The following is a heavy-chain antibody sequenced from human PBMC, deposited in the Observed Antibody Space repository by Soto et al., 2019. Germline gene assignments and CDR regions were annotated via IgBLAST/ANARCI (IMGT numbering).Heavy chain of an antibody. CDR1: GGTFSSYT. J-gene: IGHJ4*02. CDR2: IIPILGIA. CDR3: ARAGGYGDLDY. Sequence: QVQLVQSVAEVKKHESSVKVSCKASGGTFSSYTISWVRQAPGQGLEWMGRIIPILGIANYAQKFQGRVTITADKSTSTAYMELSSLRSEDTAVYYSARAGGYGDLDYWRQGTLVTVSS. V-gene: IGHV1-69*02. D-gene: IGHD4-17*01.